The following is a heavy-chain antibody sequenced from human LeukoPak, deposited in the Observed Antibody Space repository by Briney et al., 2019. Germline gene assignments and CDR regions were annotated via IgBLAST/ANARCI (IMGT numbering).Heavy chain of an antibody. CDR2: MNPNSGNT. Sequence: GASVKVSCKASGYTFTSYDINWVRQATGQGLEWMGWMNPNSGNTGYAQKFQGRVTMTRNTSISTAYMELSSLRSEDTAGYYCARVDSKYYDIPTRWGQGTLVTVSS. V-gene: IGHV1-8*01. J-gene: IGHJ4*02. D-gene: IGHD3-9*01. CDR3: ARVDSKYYDIPTR. CDR1: GYTFTSYD.